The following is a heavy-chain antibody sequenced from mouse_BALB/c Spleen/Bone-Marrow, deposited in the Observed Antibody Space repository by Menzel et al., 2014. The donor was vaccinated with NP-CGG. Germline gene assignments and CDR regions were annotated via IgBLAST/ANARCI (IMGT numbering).Heavy chain of an antibody. J-gene: IGHJ3*01. D-gene: IGHD1-1*01. CDR1: DFNIKDTY. CDR2: IDPANGNT. CDR3: ATYYYGRSLFAF. Sequence: EVKLQESGAELVKPGASLKLSCTASDFNIKDTYMRWVKQRPEQGLGWIGRIDPANGNTKYDPKFQVKATITADTSSNTTYLQLGSLTSEDTAVYYCATYYYGRSLFAFWGQGTLVTVSA. V-gene: IGHV14-3*02.